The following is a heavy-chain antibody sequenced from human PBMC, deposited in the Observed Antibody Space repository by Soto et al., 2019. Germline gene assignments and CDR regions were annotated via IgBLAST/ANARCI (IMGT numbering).Heavy chain of an antibody. D-gene: IGHD3-22*01. Sequence: ASVKVSCKASGYTFTSYYMHWVRQAPGQGLEWMGIINPSGGSTSYAQKFQGRVTMTRDTSTSTVYMELSSLRSEDTAVYYCASLGYSSGYGRTDAFDIWGQGTIVTVSS. CDR3: ASLGYSSGYGRTDAFDI. V-gene: IGHV1-46*01. J-gene: IGHJ3*02. CDR2: INPSGGST. CDR1: GYTFTSYY.